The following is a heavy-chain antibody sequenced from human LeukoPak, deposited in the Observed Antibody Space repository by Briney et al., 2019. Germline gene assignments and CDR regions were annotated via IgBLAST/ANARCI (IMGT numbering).Heavy chain of an antibody. D-gene: IGHD5-18*01. CDR3: ARWRGYSYGGGSSDY. CDR1: GGSFSGYY. V-gene: IGHV4-34*01. CDR2: INHSGST. Sequence: SGTLSLTCAVYGGSFSGYYWSWIRQPPGKGLEWIGEINHSGSTNYNPSLKSRVTISVDTSKNQFSLKLSSVTAADTAVYYCARWRGYSYGGGSSDYWGQGTLVTVSS. J-gene: IGHJ4*02.